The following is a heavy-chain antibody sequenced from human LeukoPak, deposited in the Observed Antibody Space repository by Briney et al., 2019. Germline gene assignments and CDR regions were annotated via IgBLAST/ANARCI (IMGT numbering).Heavy chain of an antibody. V-gene: IGHV4-59*01. CDR1: GDSISPYY. J-gene: IGHJ5*02. CDR3: ARDSSSWFGVGFDP. CDR2: ILYSGST. D-gene: IGHD6-13*01. Sequence: SETLSLTCSVSGDSISPYYWSWIEQSPENCWECLVYILYSGSTNYNPSLKSRITISIDPSKKQFSLNLTSVTAADTAVYYCARDSSSWFGVGFDPWGQGTLVTVSS.